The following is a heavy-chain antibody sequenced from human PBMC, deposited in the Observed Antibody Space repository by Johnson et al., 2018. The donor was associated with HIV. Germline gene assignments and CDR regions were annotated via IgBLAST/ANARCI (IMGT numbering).Heavy chain of an antibody. CDR3: ASGVDAFDI. V-gene: IGHV3-66*02. CDR1: GFTFSNAW. D-gene: IGHD3-16*01. CDR2: IYSGGST. J-gene: IGHJ3*02. Sequence: VQLVESGGGLVKPGGSLRLSCAASGFTFSNAWMSWVRQAPGKGLEWVSVIYSGGSTYYADSVKGRFTISRDNSKNTLYLQMNSLRAEDSALYFCASGVDAFDIWGQGTMVTVSS.